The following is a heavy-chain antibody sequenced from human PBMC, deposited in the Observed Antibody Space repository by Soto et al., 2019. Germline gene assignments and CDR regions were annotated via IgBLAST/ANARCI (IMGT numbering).Heavy chain of an antibody. J-gene: IGHJ4*02. CDR2: ISYDGSNK. CDR1: GFTFSSYA. CDR3: AAPRH. Sequence: QVQLVESGGGVVQPGRSLRLSCAASGFTFSSYAMHWVRQAPGKGLEWVAVISYDGSNKYYADSVKGRFTISRDNSKNTLYLQMNSLRAEDTAVYYCAAPRHWGQGTLVTVSS. V-gene: IGHV3-30-3*01.